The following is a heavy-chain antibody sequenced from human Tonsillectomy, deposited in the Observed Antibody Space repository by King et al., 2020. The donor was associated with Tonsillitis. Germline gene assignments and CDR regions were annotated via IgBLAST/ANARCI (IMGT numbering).Heavy chain of an antibody. D-gene: IGHD6-19*01. CDR1: GFTFGDYA. J-gene: IGHJ6*02. CDR3: TRALEGKQWLSYYYYGMDV. Sequence: VQLVESGGGLVKPGRSLRLSCTASGFTFGDYAMSWFRQAPGKGLEWVGFIRSKAYGGTTEYAASVKGRFTISRDDSKSIAYLQMNSLKTEDTAVYYCTRALEGKQWLSYYYYGMDVWGQGTTVTVSS. CDR2: IRSKAYGGTT. V-gene: IGHV3-49*05.